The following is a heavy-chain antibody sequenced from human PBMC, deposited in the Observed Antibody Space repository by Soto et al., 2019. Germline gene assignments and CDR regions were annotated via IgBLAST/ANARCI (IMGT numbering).Heavy chain of an antibody. Sequence: LSLTCLVSDFPIISPYSWGWIRQPPGKGLEWIGSISHSGTTSYSPSLTSRVSISVDTSKNQVSLKLTSVTAADTAVYFCARVTMVVRDSDHFGVDVWGHGTTVTVSS. CDR2: ISHSGTT. D-gene: IGHD4-17*01. J-gene: IGHJ6*02. V-gene: IGHV4-38-2*02. CDR3: ARVTMVVRDSDHFGVDV. CDR1: DFPIISPYS.